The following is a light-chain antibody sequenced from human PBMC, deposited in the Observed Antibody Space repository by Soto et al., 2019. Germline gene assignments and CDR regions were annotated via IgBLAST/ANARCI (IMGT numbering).Light chain of an antibody. CDR3: SSFTTTNTWV. J-gene: IGLJ3*02. CDR1: SSDVGSGNF. V-gene: IGLV2-14*01. Sequence: QSALTQPASESGSPGQSMTISCTGTSSDVGSGNFVSWFQQHPGKAPKLMIYEVTNRPSGVSYRFSGSKSGNTASLTISGLQAEDEADYYCSSFTTTNTWVFGGGTKLTVL. CDR2: EVT.